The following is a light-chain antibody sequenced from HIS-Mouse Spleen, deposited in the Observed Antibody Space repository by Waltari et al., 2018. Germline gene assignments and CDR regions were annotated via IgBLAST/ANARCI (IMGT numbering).Light chain of an antibody. CDR3: QAWDSSTYV. CDR2: QDS. J-gene: IGLJ1*01. V-gene: IGLV3-1*01. CDR1: KLGDKY. Sequence: SYELTQPPSVSVSPGQTASITCSGDKLGDKYACWYQQKPGQSPVLVIYQDSKRPSGIPERFSCSNCGNTATLTISGTQAMDEADYYCQAWDSSTYVFGTGTKVTVL.